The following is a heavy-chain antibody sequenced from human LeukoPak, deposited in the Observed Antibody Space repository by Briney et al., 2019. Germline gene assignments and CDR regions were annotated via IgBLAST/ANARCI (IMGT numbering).Heavy chain of an antibody. V-gene: IGHV4-61*02. CDR2: IYATGSA. J-gene: IGHJ5*02. Sequence: SETLSLTCTVSGGSISSGHDYWNWIRQSAGKGLEWIGRIYATGSANYNPSLKSRVTISLDTSKSQFSLRLSSVTAADTAIYYCARGFWFDPWGQGTLDTVSS. CDR3: ARGFWFDP. CDR1: GGSISSGHDY.